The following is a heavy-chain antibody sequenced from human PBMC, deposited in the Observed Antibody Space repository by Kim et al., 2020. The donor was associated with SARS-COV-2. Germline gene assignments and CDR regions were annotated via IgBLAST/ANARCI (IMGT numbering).Heavy chain of an antibody. CDR2: IRSKAYGGTI. CDR3: TRDRALRVAGTTDY. D-gene: IGHD6-19*01. Sequence: GGSLRLSCTASGFTFGDYAMSWVRQAPGKGLEWVGFIRSKAYGGTIEYAASVNGIFTISRDDSKSIAYLQMNSLKTDDTAVYYCTRDRALRVAGTTDYWGQGTLVTVSS. CDR1: GFTFGDYA. V-gene: IGHV3-49*04. J-gene: IGHJ4*02.